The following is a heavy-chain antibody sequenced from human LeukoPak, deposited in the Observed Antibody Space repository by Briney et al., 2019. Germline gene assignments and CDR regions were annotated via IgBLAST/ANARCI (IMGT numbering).Heavy chain of an antibody. J-gene: IGHJ4*02. V-gene: IGHV3-23*01. CDR3: AKGSYYDSSGSFYFDY. Sequence: GGSLRLSCAASGFTFSNYAMSWVRQAPGKGLEWVSDISGSGVNTDYADSVKGRYTISRDNSKNTLYLQMNSLRAEDTAVYCCAKGSYYDSSGSFYFDYWGQGTLVTVSS. CDR2: ISGSGVNT. CDR1: GFTFSNYA. D-gene: IGHD3-22*01.